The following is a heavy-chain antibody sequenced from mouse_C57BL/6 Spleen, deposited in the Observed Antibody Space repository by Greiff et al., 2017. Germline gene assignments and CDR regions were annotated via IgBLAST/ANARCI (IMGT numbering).Heavy chain of an antibody. J-gene: IGHJ2*01. CDR3: TTSITTVVATHSDY. V-gene: IGHV14-1*01. D-gene: IGHD1-1*01. CDR2: IDPEDGDT. CDR1: GFNIKDYY. Sequence: DVKLQESGAELVRPGASVKLSCTASGFNIKDYYMHWVKQRPEQGLEWIGRIDPEDGDTEYAPKFQGKATMTADTSSNTAYLQLSSLTSEDTAVYYCTTSITTVVATHSDYWGQGTTLTVSS.